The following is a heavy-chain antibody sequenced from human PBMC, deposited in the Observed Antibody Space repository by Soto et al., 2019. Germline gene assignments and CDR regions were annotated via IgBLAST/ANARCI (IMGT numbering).Heavy chain of an antibody. CDR2: ISYDGSNK. CDR3: AKARPSITMIVLDFYTLRRSAFAI. J-gene: IGHJ3*02. CDR1: GFTFSNYA. Sequence: SLRLSYAASGFTFSNYAMHWVRQAPGKGLEWVAVISYDGSNKYYADSVKGRFTISRDNSKNTLYLQMNSLRAEDTAVYYCAKARPSITMIVLDFYTLRRSAFAI. D-gene: IGHD3-22*01. V-gene: IGHV3-30*18.